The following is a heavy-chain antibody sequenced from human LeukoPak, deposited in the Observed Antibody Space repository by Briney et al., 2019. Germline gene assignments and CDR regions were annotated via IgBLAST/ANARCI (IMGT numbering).Heavy chain of an antibody. CDR3: ARDHEHSYDY. J-gene: IGHJ4*02. CDR1: GYTFTGYY. V-gene: IGHV1-2*02. D-gene: IGHD3-3*02. Sequence: ASVKVSCKASGYTFTGYYLHWVRQAPGQGLEWMGWISPTSGGINYAQKFQGRATMTRDTSISTAYMELSRLRSDDTAVYYCARDHEHSYDYWGRGTLVTVSS. CDR2: ISPTSGGI.